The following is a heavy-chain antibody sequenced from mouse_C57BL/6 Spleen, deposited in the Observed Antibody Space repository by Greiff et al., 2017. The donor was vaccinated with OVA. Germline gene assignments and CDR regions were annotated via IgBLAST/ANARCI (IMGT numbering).Heavy chain of an antibody. J-gene: IGHJ1*03. CDR3: ARRMGLPWYFDV. Sequence: DVQLQESGPELVKPGASVKISCKASGYSFTGYYMNWVKQSPEKSLEWIGEINPSTGGTTYNQKFKAKATLTVDKSSSTAYMQLKSLTSEDSAVYYCARRMGLPWYFDVWGTGTTVTVSS. CDR2: INPSTGGT. V-gene: IGHV1-42*01. D-gene: IGHD2-4*01. CDR1: GYSFTGYY.